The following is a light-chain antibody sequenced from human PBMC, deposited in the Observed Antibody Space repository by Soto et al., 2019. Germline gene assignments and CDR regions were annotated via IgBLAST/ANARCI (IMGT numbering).Light chain of an antibody. CDR1: QSIGYY. Sequence: EIVLTQSPATLSLSPGERATLSCRASQSIGYYLAWYQEKPGQAPSLLIYDASIRATGIPARFSGSWSWTDFTRTINGLEPEESAGYYCQQRGNWPPTWTFGQGTKVDI. CDR3: QQRGNWPPTWT. J-gene: IGKJ1*01. V-gene: IGKV3-11*01. CDR2: DAS.